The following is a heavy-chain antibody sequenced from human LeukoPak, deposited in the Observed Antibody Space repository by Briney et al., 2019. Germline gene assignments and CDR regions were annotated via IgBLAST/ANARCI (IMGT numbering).Heavy chain of an antibody. V-gene: IGHV1-2*02. D-gene: IGHD6-19*01. J-gene: IGHJ6*03. CDR2: INPNSGGT. CDR3: ARDGARRAVAGTYYYYYMDV. Sequence: ASVKISCKASGYTFTGYYMHWVRQAPGQGLEWMGWINPNSGGTNYAQKFQGRVTMTRDTSISTAYMELSRLRSDDTAVYYCARDGARRAVAGTYYYYYMDVWGKGTTVTVSS. CDR1: GYTFTGYY.